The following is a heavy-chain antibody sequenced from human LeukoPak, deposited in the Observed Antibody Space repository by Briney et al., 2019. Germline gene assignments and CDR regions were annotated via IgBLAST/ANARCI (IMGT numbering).Heavy chain of an antibody. CDR2: INHSGST. V-gene: IGHV4-34*01. J-gene: IGHJ4*02. Sequence: SETLSLTCAVYGGSFSGYYWSWIRQPPGKGLEWIGEINHSGSTNYNPSLKSRVTISVDTSKNQFSLRRSSVTAADTAVYYCARAGLGHVLRYWGRGTLVTVSS. D-gene: IGHD3-16*01. CDR3: ARAGLGHVLRY. CDR1: GGSFSGYY.